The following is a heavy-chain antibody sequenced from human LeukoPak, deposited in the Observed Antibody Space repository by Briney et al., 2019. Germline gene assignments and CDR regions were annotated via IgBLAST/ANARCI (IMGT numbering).Heavy chain of an antibody. CDR1: GGSISSGDYY. J-gene: IGHJ5*02. D-gene: IGHD3-10*01. V-gene: IGHV4-30-4*08. CDR3: ARDLMGTMVRRGFDP. Sequence: SETLSLTCTVSGGSISSGDYYWSWIRQPPGKGLEWNGYIYYSGSTYYNPSLKSRVTISVDTSKNQFSLKLSSVTAADTAVYYCARDLMGTMVRRGFDPGAQGTLVTVSS. CDR2: IYYSGST.